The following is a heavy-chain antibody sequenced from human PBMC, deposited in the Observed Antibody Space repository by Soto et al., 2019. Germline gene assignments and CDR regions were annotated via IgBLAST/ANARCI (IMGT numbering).Heavy chain of an antibody. V-gene: IGHV3-9*01. CDR2: ISWNSGSI. CDR1: GFTFDDYA. J-gene: IGHJ4*02. D-gene: IGHD6-13*01. Sequence: GGSLRLSCAASGFTFDDYAMHWVRQAPGKGLEWVSGISWNSGSIGYADSVKGRFTISRDNAKDSLYLQMNSLRAEDTALYYCAKAYSSSWLYYFYYWGQGTLVTVSS. CDR3: AKAYSSSWLYYFYY.